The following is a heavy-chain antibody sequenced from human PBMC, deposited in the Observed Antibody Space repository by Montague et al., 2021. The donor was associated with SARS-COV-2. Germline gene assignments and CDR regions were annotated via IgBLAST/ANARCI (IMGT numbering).Heavy chain of an antibody. J-gene: IGHJ4*02. CDR1: GGSISSGSYY. Sequence: TLSLTCTLSGGSISSGSYYWSWIRQPAGKGLEWIGRIYTSGTTDYSFSLKSRVTISVDTSKNQFSLKLTSVTAADTAVYYCARAHSGSWAHLDNWGQGGLVTVSS. CDR3: ARAHSGSWAHLDN. V-gene: IGHV4-61*02. CDR2: IYTSGTT. D-gene: IGHD5-12*01.